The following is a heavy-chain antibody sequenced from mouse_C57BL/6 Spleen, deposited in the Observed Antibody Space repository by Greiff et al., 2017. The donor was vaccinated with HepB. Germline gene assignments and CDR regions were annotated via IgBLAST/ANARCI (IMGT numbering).Heavy chain of an antibody. CDR1: GYTFTDYY. V-gene: IGHV1-76*01. Sequence: VKLMESGAELVRPGASVKLSCKASGYTFTDYYINWVKQRPGQGLEWIARIYPGSGNTYYNEKFKGKATLTAEKSSSTAYMQLSSLTSEDSAVYFCARGKTAQATAWFAYWGQGTLVTVSA. D-gene: IGHD3-2*02. J-gene: IGHJ3*01. CDR3: ARGKTAQATAWFAY. CDR2: IYPGSGNT.